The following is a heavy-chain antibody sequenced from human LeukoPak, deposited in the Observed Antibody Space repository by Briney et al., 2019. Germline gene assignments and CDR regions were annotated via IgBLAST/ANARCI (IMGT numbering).Heavy chain of an antibody. J-gene: IGHJ4*02. D-gene: IGHD6-13*01. Sequence: SQILSLTCTVSGGSISSGDYYWSWIRQPPGKGLEWIAYIYYSGSTSYNPSLKSRVTISVDTSKNQFSLKLNSVTAADTAVYYCARGDSSTWSFNIWGQGTLVTVSS. V-gene: IGHV4-30-4*01. CDR2: IYYSGST. CDR3: ARGDSSTWSFNI. CDR1: GGSISSGDYY.